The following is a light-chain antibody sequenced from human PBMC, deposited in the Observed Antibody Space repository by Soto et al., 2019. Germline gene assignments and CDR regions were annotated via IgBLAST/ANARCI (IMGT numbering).Light chain of an antibody. CDR2: GAS. V-gene: IGKV3-15*01. J-gene: IGKJ2*01. Sequence: EIVMTQSPATLSVSPGERATLSCRASQSVSSNLAWYQHKPGQAPRLLIYGASIRATGIPARFSGSGSGTDFTLTISGLQSEDFAVYYCQQYNDWPPGYTFGQGTKVDIK. CDR1: QSVSSN. CDR3: QQYNDWPPGYT.